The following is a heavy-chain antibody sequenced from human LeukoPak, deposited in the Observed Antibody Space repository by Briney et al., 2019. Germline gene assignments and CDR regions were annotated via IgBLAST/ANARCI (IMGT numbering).Heavy chain of an antibody. J-gene: IGHJ5*02. CDR1: GFTFSSYS. V-gene: IGHV3-21*01. Sequence: GGSGRLSCAASGFTFSSYSMNWVRQAPGKGLEWVSSISSSSSYIYYADSVKGRFTISRDNAKNSLYLQMNSLRAEDTAVYYCARDAITMVRGVISAWGQGRLVTVSS. CDR3: ARDAITMVRGVISA. D-gene: IGHD3-10*01. CDR2: ISSSSSYI.